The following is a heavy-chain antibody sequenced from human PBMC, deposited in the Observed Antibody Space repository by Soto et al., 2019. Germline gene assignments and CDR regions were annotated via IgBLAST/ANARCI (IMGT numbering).Heavy chain of an antibody. D-gene: IGHD6-19*01. Sequence: GGSLRLSCAASGFTFSSYSMNWVRQAPGKGLEWVSSISSSSSYIYYADSVKGRFTISRDNAKNSLYLQMNSLRAEDTAVYYCARGLGAVAGPDYWGQGTLVTVSS. CDR1: GFTFSSYS. J-gene: IGHJ4*02. V-gene: IGHV3-21*01. CDR3: ARGLGAVAGPDY. CDR2: ISSSSSYI.